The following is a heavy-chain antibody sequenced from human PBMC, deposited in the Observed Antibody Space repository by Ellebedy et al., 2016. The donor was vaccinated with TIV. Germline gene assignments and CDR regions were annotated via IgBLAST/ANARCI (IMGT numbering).Heavy chain of an antibody. CDR2: IYSGGTT. V-gene: IGHV3-53*01. CDR1: GFTVTNNY. D-gene: IGHD4-23*01. CDR3: AKDSPFGGY. J-gene: IGHJ4*02. Sequence: GESLKISXAASGFTVTNNYMSWVRQAPGKGLEWVSLIYSGGTTYYADSVKGRFTISRDNAKNSLYLQMNSLRAEDTAVYYCAKDSPFGGYWGQGTLVTVSS.